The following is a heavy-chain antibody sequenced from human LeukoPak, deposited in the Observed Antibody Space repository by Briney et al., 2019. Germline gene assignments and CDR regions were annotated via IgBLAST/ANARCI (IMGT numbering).Heavy chain of an antibody. V-gene: IGHV3-66*01. CDR3: ARSTMPWALGY. Sequence: GGSLRLSCAASGFTFSSYAMNWVRQAPGKGLEWVSVIYSGGSTYYADSVKGRFTISRDNSKNTLYLQMNSLRAEDTAVYYCARSTMPWALGYWGQGTLVTVSS. D-gene: IGHD2-2*01. CDR1: GFTFSSYA. J-gene: IGHJ4*02. CDR2: IYSGGST.